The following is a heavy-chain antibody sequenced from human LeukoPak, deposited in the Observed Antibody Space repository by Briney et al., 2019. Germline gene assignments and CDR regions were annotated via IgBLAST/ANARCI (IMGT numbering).Heavy chain of an antibody. V-gene: IGHV4-34*01. CDR1: GGSFSGYY. Sequence: PSEPLSLTCAVYGGSFSGYYWSWIRQPPGKGLEWIGEINHSGSTNNNPSLKSRVTISVYTSKNQFSLKLSSVTAADTAVYYCARVNEGSNRHNWFDPWGQGTLVTVSS. CDR3: ARVNEGSNRHNWFDP. J-gene: IGHJ5*02. D-gene: IGHD1-1*01. CDR2: INHSGST.